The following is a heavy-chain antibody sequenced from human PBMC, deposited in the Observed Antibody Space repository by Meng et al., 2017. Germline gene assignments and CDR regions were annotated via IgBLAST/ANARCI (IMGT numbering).Heavy chain of an antibody. Sequence: VLLGRSGAEREKPGASVKVSCKASGYPFTSYTIHWVRQAPGQSLAWMGWIKSANGDAKYSQKFQGRLTLTRDTSASTAYLELSSLTFEDTAVYYCARGTGSSWFDPWGQGTLVTAPQ. J-gene: IGHJ5*02. CDR1: GYPFTSYT. V-gene: IGHV1-3*01. D-gene: IGHD6-13*01. CDR2: IKSANGDA. CDR3: ARGTGSSWFDP.